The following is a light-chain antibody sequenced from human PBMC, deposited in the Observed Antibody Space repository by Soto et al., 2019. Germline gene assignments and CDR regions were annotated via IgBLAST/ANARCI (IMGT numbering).Light chain of an antibody. CDR3: QQHSNWPLT. CDR2: DAS. V-gene: IGKV3-11*01. J-gene: IGKJ4*01. Sequence: EIVLIQSPATLSLSPGERATLSCRASQSVSSSLAWYQQNPGQAPRLLIFDASNRATGIPVRFSGSGSGTEFTLTISSLEPEDFTVYYCQQHSNWPLTFGGGTRVEIK. CDR1: QSVSSS.